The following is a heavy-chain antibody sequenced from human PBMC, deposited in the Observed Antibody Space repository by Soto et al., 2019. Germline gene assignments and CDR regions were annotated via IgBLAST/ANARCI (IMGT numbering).Heavy chain of an antibody. CDR3: ARRYGWLYFDY. J-gene: IGHJ4*02. V-gene: IGHV4-39*01. D-gene: IGHD3-10*01. Sequence: SETLSLTCTVSGDSISSSNYFWGWIRQPPGKGLEWIGTIFYSGSTYYNPSPKSRVTISVDTSKNQFSLKLTSVTAADTALYYCARRYGWLYFDYWGQGSLVTVS. CDR1: GDSISSSNYF. CDR2: IFYSGST.